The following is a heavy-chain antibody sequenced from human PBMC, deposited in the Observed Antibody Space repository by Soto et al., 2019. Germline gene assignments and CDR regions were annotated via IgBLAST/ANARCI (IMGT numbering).Heavy chain of an antibody. CDR3: ARDPVRVRGATWGLYYYYGMDV. D-gene: IGHD3-10*01. Sequence: SETLSLTCTVSGGSISSYYWSWIRQPAGKGLEWIGRIYTSGSTNYNPSLKSRVTMSVDTSKNQFSLKLSSVTAADTAVYYCARDPVRVRGATWGLYYYYGMDVWGQGTTVTVSS. J-gene: IGHJ6*02. V-gene: IGHV4-4*07. CDR1: GGSISSYY. CDR2: IYTSGST.